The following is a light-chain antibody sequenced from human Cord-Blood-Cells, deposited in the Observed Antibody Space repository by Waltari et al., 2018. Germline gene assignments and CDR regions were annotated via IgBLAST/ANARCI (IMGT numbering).Light chain of an antibody. CDR1: QSVSSSY. Sequence: EIVLTQSPGTLSLSTGERATLSCRASQSVSSSYLAWYQQKPGQAPRLLIYDASSRATGIPDRFSGSGSGTDFTLTISRLEPEDFAVYYCQQYGSSPQLTFGGGTKVEIK. J-gene: IGKJ4*01. CDR3: QQYGSSPQLT. CDR2: DAS. V-gene: IGKV3-20*01.